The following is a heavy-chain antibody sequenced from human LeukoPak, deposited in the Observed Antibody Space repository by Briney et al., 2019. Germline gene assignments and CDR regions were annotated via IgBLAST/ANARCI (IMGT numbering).Heavy chain of an antibody. Sequence: ASVKVSCKASGYTFTSYGISWVRQAPGQGLEWMGWISAYNGKTNYAQKFQGRVTMTTDTSTSTVYMELRSLRPDDTAVYYCARDWDCSSTSCHNCFDPWGQGTLVTVSS. CDR1: GYTFTSYG. CDR2: ISAYNGKT. D-gene: IGHD2-2*01. V-gene: IGHV1-18*01. CDR3: ARDWDCSSTSCHNCFDP. J-gene: IGHJ5*02.